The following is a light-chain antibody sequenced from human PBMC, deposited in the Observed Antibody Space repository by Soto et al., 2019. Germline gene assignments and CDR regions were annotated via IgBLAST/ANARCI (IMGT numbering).Light chain of an antibody. CDR2: GAS. CDR3: QHYVGSPHT. CDR1: QTITTSS. Sequence: EIVLTQSPGTLSLSPGERGTLSCRAGQTITTSSLAWYQQKPGPAPRLLIYGASNRASGTPDRFSGSGSGTDFTLTITRLQPEDFALYYCQHYVGSPHTFRQGTRVDIK. V-gene: IGKV3-20*01. J-gene: IGKJ2*01.